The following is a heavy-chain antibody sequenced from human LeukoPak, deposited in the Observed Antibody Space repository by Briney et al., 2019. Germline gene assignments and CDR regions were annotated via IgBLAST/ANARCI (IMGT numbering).Heavy chain of an antibody. CDR2: ISGSGGST. CDR3: VKDQHYYGSGIDY. V-gene: IGHV3-23*01. D-gene: IGHD3-10*01. Sequence: PGGSLRLSCAASGFTFSSYAMSWVRQAPGKGLEWVSAISGSGGSTYYADSVKGRFTISRDNSKNTLYLQMNSLRAEDTAVYYCVKDQHYYGSGIDYWGQGTLVTVSS. CDR1: GFTFSSYA. J-gene: IGHJ4*02.